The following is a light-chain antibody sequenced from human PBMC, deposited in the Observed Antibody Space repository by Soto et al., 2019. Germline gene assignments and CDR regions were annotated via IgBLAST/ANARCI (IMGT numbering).Light chain of an antibody. CDR1: SSDVGNYNR. V-gene: IGLV2-18*02. J-gene: IGLJ1*01. CDR2: EVS. CDR3: SSYTSSSTYV. Sequence: QSALTQPPSVSGSPGQSVTISCTGTSSDVGNYNRVSWYQQPPGTAPNVIMYEVSNRPSGVPDRFSGSKSGNTASLTISGLQAEDEADYYCSSYTSSSTYVFGTGTKLTVL.